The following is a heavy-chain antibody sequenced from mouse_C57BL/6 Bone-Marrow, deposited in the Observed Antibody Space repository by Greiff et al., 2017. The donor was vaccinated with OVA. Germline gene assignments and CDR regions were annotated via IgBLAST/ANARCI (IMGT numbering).Heavy chain of an antibody. D-gene: IGHD1-1*01. CDR3: ATNYGRSYNAMDY. V-gene: IGHV5-17*01. CDR1: GFTFSDYG. Sequence: EVKVVESGGGLVKPGGSLKLSCAASGFTFSDYGMHWVRQAPEKGLEWVAYISSGSSTIYYAETVKGRFTISRDNAKNTLFLQMTSLRSEDTAMYYCATNYGRSYNAMDYWGQGTSVTVSS. CDR2: ISSGSSTI. J-gene: IGHJ4*01.